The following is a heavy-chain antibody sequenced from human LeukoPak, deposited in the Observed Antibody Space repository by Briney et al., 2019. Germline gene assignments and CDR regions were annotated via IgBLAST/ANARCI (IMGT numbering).Heavy chain of an antibody. Sequence: PSETLSLTCTVSGGSISSYYWSWIRQPPGKGLEWIGYIYYSGSTNYNPSLKSRVTISVDTSKNQFSLRLSSVTAADTAVYYCARDALAGYGYDWFDPWGQGTLVTVSS. CDR1: GGSISSYY. CDR2: IYYSGST. V-gene: IGHV4-59*01. J-gene: IGHJ5*02. D-gene: IGHD5-18*01. CDR3: ARDALAGYGYDWFDP.